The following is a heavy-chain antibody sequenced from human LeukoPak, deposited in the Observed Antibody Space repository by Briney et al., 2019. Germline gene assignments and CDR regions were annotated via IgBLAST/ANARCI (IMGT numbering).Heavy chain of an antibody. CDR2: INPSGAGT. V-gene: IGHV1-46*01. CDR1: GYTFTSFN. Sequence: GASVKVSCKASGYTFTSFNLHWVRQAPGQGLEWMGIINPSGAGTSYAQKFEGRVTMTRDMSTSTVYMELGSLRSEDTAVYYCARDLGAPDLTGGYIGYYYYYYMDVWGKGTTVTVSS. CDR3: ARDLGAPDLTGGYIGYYYYYYMDV. D-gene: IGHD3-22*01. J-gene: IGHJ6*03.